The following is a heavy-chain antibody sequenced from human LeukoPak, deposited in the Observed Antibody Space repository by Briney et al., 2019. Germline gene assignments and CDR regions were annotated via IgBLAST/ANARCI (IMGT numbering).Heavy chain of an antibody. CDR1: GFTFSSYG. CDR3: AKAGRHCSGGSCYLGYFDY. D-gene: IGHD2-15*01. J-gene: IGHJ4*02. Sequence: SGGSLRLSCAASGFTFSSYGMHWVRQAPGKGLEWVAVISYGGSNKYYADSVKGRFTISRDNSKNTLYLQMNSLRAEDTAVYYCAKAGRHCSGGSCYLGYFDYWGQGTLVTVSS. V-gene: IGHV3-30*18. CDR2: ISYGGSNK.